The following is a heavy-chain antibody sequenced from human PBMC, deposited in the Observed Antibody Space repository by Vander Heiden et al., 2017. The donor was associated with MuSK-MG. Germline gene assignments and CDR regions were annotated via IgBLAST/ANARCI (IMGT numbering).Heavy chain of an antibody. Sequence: QVQLQQWGAGLLKPSETLSLTCAVYGGSFSGYYWSWIRQPPGKGMEWIGEINHSGSTNYNPSLKSRVTISVDTSKNQFSPKLSSVTAADTAVYYCARVSPYYYDSSGSTLDYWGQGTLVTVSS. J-gene: IGHJ4*02. V-gene: IGHV4-34*01. CDR2: INHSGST. CDR1: GGSFSGYY. CDR3: ARVSPYYYDSSGSTLDY. D-gene: IGHD3-22*01.